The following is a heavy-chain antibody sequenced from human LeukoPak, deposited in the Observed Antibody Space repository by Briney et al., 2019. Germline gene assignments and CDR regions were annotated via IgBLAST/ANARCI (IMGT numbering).Heavy chain of an antibody. V-gene: IGHV1-18*01. J-gene: IGHJ4*02. D-gene: IGHD3-3*01. CDR1: GGTFSSYA. CDR3: ARAGFFWSGYPFDY. CDR2: ISAYNGNT. Sequence: ASVKVSCKASGGTFSSYAISWVRQAPGQGLEWMGWISAYNGNTNYAQKLQGRVTMTTDTSTSTAYMELRSLRSDNTAVYYCARAGFFWSGYPFDYWGQGTLVTVSS.